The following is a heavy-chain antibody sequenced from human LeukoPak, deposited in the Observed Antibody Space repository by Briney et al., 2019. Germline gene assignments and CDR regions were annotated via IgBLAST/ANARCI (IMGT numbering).Heavy chain of an antibody. V-gene: IGHV3-9*03. D-gene: IGHD7-27*01. CDR3: TKGNWGSAFDI. Sequence: GRSLRLSCAASGFTFGEYTMHWVRQVPGKGLEWVSGITWNSESVDYADSVEGRFTISRDNAKNSLYLQMNSLRVEDMALYYCTKGNWGSAFDIWGQGTMVTVSS. J-gene: IGHJ3*02. CDR1: GFTFGEYT. CDR2: ITWNSESV.